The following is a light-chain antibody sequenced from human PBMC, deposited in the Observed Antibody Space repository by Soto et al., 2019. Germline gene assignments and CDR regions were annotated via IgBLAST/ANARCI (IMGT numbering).Light chain of an antibody. J-gene: IGKJ1*01. Sequence: EIGLTQSPGTLSLSPGERATLSCRASQSVSSSYLAWYQQKPGQAPRLLIYGASSRDTGIPDRFSGSGSGTDFTLTISIREPEDCAVYYCQQYCSSAWTLGQGTKVEIK. V-gene: IGKV3-20*01. CDR2: GAS. CDR1: QSVSSSY. CDR3: QQYCSSAWT.